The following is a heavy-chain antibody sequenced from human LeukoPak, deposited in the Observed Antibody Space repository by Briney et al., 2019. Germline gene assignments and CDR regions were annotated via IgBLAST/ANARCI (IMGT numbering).Heavy chain of an antibody. CDR1: GYTFTSYG. CDR3: ARELPYYDILTGYGSGGVDV. D-gene: IGHD3-9*01. CDR2: ISAYNGNT. V-gene: IGHV1-18*01. J-gene: IGHJ6*02. Sequence: ASVKVSCKASGYTFTSYGISWVRQAPGQGLEWMGWISAYNGNTNYAQKLQGRVTMTTDTSTSTAYMELRSLRSEDTAVYYCARELPYYDILTGYGSGGVDVWGQGTTVTVSS.